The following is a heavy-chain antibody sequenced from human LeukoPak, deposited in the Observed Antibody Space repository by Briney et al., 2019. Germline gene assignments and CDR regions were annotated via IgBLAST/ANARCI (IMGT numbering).Heavy chain of an antibody. Sequence: GGSLRLSCAASGFTFSSYAMSWVRQAPGKGLEWVSAISGSGGSTYYADSVKGRFTISRDNSKNTLYLQMNSLRADDTAVYSCAKSLPDGGSLDYWGQGTLVTVSS. V-gene: IGHV3-23*01. D-gene: IGHD5-24*01. CDR1: GFTFSSYA. J-gene: IGHJ4*02. CDR2: ISGSGGST. CDR3: AKSLPDGGSLDY.